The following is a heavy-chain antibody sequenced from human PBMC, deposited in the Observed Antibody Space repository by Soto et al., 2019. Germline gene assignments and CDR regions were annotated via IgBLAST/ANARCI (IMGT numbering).Heavy chain of an antibody. Sequence: PVGSLRLSCAVSGFTVNGKKYVTWVRQAPGKGLEWLSALYIADGTYYADSVKGRFTVSIDSSKNTVYLQMNNLSPEDTAVYYCATWLLREHAFDVWGLGAMVTVSS. CDR2: LYIADGT. V-gene: IGHV3-53*01. CDR1: GFTVNGKKY. J-gene: IGHJ3*01. CDR3: ATWLLREHAFDV. D-gene: IGHD1-26*01.